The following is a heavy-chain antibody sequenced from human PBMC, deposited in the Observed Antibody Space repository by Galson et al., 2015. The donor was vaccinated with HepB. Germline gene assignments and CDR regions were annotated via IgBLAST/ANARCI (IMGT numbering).Heavy chain of an antibody. Sequence: SVKVSCKASGYTFTSYAMHWVRQAPGQRLEWMGWINAGNGNTKYSQKFQGRVTITRDTSASTAYMELSSLRSEDTAVYYCARGWRVIYGSGSYYQYFDYWGQGTLVTVSS. J-gene: IGHJ4*02. D-gene: IGHD3-10*01. CDR3: ARGWRVIYGSGSYYQYFDY. V-gene: IGHV1-3*01. CDR1: GYTFTSYA. CDR2: INAGNGNT.